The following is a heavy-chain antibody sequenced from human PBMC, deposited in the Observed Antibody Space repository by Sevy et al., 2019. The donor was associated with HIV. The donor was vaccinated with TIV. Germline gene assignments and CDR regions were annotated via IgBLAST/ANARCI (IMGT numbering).Heavy chain of an antibody. CDR2: IKPDGSEI. D-gene: IGHD1-26*01. CDR1: GFTFSSNW. CDR3: ARERGISFIVGATTGAFDI. Sequence: GGSLRLSCAASGFTFSSNWMSWVRQAPGKGLEWVANIKPDGSEIYYVDSVKGRFTISRDNAKNSLYRQMSSLRAEDTAVYYCARERGISFIVGATTGAFDIWGQGTMVTVSS. V-gene: IGHV3-7*01. J-gene: IGHJ3*02.